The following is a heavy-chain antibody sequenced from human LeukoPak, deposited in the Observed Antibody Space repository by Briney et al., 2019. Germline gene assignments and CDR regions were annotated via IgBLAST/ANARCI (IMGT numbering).Heavy chain of an antibody. CDR2: INSDGSDT. CDR1: GFTVSNDY. Sequence: PGGSLTLSCAASGFTVSNDYMAWVRQAPGRGLEWVSRINSDGSDTIYADSVKGRFTISRDNAKNTLDLQLSSLGAEDTAVYYCARGGRNHGFDIWGQGTTVTVSS. V-gene: IGHV3-74*01. CDR3: ARGGRNHGFDI. J-gene: IGHJ3*02. D-gene: IGHD3-16*01.